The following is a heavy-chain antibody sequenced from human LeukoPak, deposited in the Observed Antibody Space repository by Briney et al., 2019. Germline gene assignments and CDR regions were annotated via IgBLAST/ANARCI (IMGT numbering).Heavy chain of an antibody. D-gene: IGHD1-26*01. J-gene: IGHJ4*02. CDR3: ARSKVGSTTLPIDY. CDR1: GHTFTNYD. V-gene: IGHV1-8*01. Sequence: GASVKVSCKASGHTFTNYDINWVRQAPGQGLEWMGWMNPNSGNTGYAQKFQGRVTMTRNTSITTAYMELSSLRSEDTAVYYCARSKVGSTTLPIDYWGQGTLVIVSS. CDR2: MNPNSGNT.